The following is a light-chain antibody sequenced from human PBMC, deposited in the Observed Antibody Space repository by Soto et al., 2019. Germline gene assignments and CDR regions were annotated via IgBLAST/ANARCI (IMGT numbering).Light chain of an antibody. CDR1: SSDVGSYNL. Sequence: QSALTQPASVSGSPEQSITISCTGTSSDVGSYNLVSWYQQHPGKAPKVMIYEATKRPSGVSNRFSGSKSGNTASLTISGLQAEDEADYYCSSYTTRNTVLFGGGTKVTVL. J-gene: IGLJ2*01. V-gene: IGLV2-14*02. CDR2: EAT. CDR3: SSYTTRNTVL.